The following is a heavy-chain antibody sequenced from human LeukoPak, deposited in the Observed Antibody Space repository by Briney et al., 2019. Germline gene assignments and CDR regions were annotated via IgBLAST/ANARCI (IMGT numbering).Heavy chain of an antibody. CDR3: ARDTYYDFWSGYKRPFDY. Sequence: GGSLRLSCVASGFIFTSYWMSWVRQAPGKGLEWVANTKQDGSEKYYVDSVKGRFTISRDNAKNSLYLQMNSLRAEDTAVYYCARDTYYDFWSGYKRPFDYWGQGTLVTVSS. CDR1: GFIFTSYW. CDR2: TKQDGSEK. D-gene: IGHD3-3*01. V-gene: IGHV3-7*01. J-gene: IGHJ4*02.